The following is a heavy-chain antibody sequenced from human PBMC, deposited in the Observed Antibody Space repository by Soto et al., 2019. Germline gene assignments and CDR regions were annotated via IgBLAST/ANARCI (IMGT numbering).Heavy chain of an antibody. D-gene: IGHD6-25*01. V-gene: IGHV1-18*01. CDR2: ISVSSGNT. Sequence: QIQLVQSAADVKKPGASVKVSCTASNYTFPNYRISWVRQAPGQGLEWMGWISVSSGNTKYAQKFQGRVIMTTDRSTSTAYMELRSLTSDDTAMYYCASGRRLTLVSYYVDFWGQGTLVTVSS. CDR1: NYTFPNYR. CDR3: ASGRRLTLVSYYVDF. J-gene: IGHJ4*02.